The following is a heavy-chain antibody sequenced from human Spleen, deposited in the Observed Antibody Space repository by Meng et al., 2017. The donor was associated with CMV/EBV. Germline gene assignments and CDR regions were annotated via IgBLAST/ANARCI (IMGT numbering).Heavy chain of an antibody. Sequence: ASVKVSCKASGYTFTSYGISWVRQAPGQGLEWMGWISAYNGNTNYAQKLQGRVTMTRNTSISTAYMELSSLRSEDTAVYYCARGGDFWSGYSGNYYYYYGMDVWGQGTTVTVSS. V-gene: IGHV1-18*01. CDR2: ISAYNGNT. D-gene: IGHD3-3*01. J-gene: IGHJ6*02. CDR1: GYTFTSYG. CDR3: ARGGDFWSGYSGNYYYYYGMDV.